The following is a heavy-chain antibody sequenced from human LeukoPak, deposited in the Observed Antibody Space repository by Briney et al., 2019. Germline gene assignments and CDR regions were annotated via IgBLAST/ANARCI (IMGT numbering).Heavy chain of an antibody. D-gene: IGHD1-7*01. V-gene: IGHV3-15*07. CDR1: GFTFNNAW. CDR2: IKTKTDGETT. J-gene: IGHJ6*02. Sequence: AGGSLRLSCAASGFTFNNAWMNWVRQAPGKGLEWVGRIKTKTDGETTDYAAPVKGRFTISRDDSKSTLYLQMNSLKIEDTAVYYCTTDEDWNYARKDVWGQGATVIVSS. CDR3: TTDEDWNYARKDV.